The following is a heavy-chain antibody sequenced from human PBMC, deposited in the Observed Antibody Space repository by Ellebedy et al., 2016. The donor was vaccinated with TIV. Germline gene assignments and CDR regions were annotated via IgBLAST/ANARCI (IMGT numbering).Heavy chain of an antibody. V-gene: IGHV3-74*01. D-gene: IGHD2-8*01. Sequence: PGGSLRLSCAASGFTFSSHWMHWVRQAPGKGLVWVSRISNYGTTTTYADSVKGRFTISRDDATNTLYLQMNSLRAEDTAVYYCARVRSVYHYMDVWGKGTMVTVSS. J-gene: IGHJ6*03. CDR1: GFTFSSHW. CDR3: ARVRSVYHYMDV. CDR2: ISNYGTTT.